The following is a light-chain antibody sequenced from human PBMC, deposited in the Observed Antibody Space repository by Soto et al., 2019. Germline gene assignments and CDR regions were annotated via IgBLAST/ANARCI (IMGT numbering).Light chain of an antibody. CDR3: QQYNHYPLT. Sequence: DIQMTQSPSTLSASLGDRATITCRASQSISRYLAWYQQKPGKGPKLLIYQASSRDSGVPARFSGSGSGTEFTLTISSLQPDDFAAYYCQQYNHYPLTFGGGTKVEI. CDR2: QAS. CDR1: QSISRY. V-gene: IGKV1-5*03. J-gene: IGKJ4*01.